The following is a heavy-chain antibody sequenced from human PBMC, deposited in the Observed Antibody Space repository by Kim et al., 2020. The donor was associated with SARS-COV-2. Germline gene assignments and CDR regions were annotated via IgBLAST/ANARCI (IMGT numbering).Heavy chain of an antibody. CDR1: GGSISSSNW. CDR3: AREGGLWFGETIYYYYGMDV. J-gene: IGHJ6*02. CDR2: IYHSGST. Sequence: SETLSLSCAVSGGSISSSNWWSWVRQPPGKGLEWIGEIYHSGSTNYNPSLKSRVTISVDKSKNQFSLKLSSVTAADTAVYYCAREGGLWFGETIYYYYGMDVWGQGTTVTVSS. V-gene: IGHV4-4*02. D-gene: IGHD3-10*01.